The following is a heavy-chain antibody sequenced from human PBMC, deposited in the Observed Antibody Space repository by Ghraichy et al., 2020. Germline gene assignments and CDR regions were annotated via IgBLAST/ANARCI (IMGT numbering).Heavy chain of an antibody. Sequence: GSLRLSCAASGFIFSDYWIHWVRHDPGEGLVWVSRISSDGRKTSYADSVKGRFTISRDNAKNTVYLQMNSLRADDMAVYYCARDPHGRSGCNDAFDVWGQGTMVTVSS. V-gene: IGHV3-74*01. CDR2: ISSDGRKT. CDR1: GFIFSDYW. CDR3: ARDPHGRSGCNDAFDV. J-gene: IGHJ3*01. D-gene: IGHD3-22*01.